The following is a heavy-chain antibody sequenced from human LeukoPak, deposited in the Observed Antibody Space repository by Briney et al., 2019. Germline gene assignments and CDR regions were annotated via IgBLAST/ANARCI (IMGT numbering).Heavy chain of an antibody. V-gene: IGHV4-39*07. D-gene: IGHD5-12*01. CDR2: IYYSGST. Sequence: SETLSLTCTVSGGSISSSSYYWGWIRQPPGKGLEWIGSIYYSGSTYYNPSLKSRVTISVDTSKNQFSLKLSSVTAADTAVYYCARVGSSGYPFYYYYYYMDVWGKGTTVTVSS. J-gene: IGHJ6*03. CDR1: GGSISSSSYY. CDR3: ARVGSSGYPFYYYYYYMDV.